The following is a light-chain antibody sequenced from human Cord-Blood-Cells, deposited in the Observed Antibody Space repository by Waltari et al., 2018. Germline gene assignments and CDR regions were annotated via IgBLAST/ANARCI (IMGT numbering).Light chain of an antibody. J-gene: IGKJ2*01. CDR3: QQLNSYPHT. CDR2: AAS. V-gene: IGKV1-9*01. CDR1: QGISSY. Sequence: DIQLTQSPSFLSASVGDSVTITFRASQGISSYLAWYQQKPGKAPKLLIYAASTLQSGVPSRFSGSGSGTEFTLTISSLQPEDFATYYCQQLNSYPHTFGQGTKLEIK.